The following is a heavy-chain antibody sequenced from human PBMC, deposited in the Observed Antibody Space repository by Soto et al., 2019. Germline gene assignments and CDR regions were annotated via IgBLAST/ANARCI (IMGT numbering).Heavy chain of an antibody. D-gene: IGHD2-15*01. CDR2: IRSNIYDGTT. CDR1: GFTFRDYA. Sequence: EVQLVESGGGLVKPGRSLRLSCIASGFTFRDYAISWFRQAPGKGLQWVSFIRSNIYDGTTEYAASVKDRFSISRDDSKTIVYLQMDSLKTEDTGVYYCTRVSPDCSDGSCYPLNWGQGTLVTVSS. CDR3: TRVSPDCSDGSCYPLN. J-gene: IGHJ4*02. V-gene: IGHV3-49*05.